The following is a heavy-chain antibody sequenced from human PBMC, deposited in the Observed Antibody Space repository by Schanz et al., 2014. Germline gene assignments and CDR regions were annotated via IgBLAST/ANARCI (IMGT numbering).Heavy chain of an antibody. V-gene: IGHV3-23*04. CDR2: ISGSGGST. Sequence: VQLVESGGGVVQPGGSLRLSCAASGFTFSSYAMSWVRQAPGKGLEWVSGISGSGGSTYYADSVKGRFTISRDNSENTLYLQMNSLSADDTAVFYCAKGMGYCSGGTCYDYYYYGLDVWGQGTTVTVSS. D-gene: IGHD2-15*01. CDR1: GFTFSSYA. CDR3: AKGMGYCSGGTCYDYYYYGLDV. J-gene: IGHJ6*02.